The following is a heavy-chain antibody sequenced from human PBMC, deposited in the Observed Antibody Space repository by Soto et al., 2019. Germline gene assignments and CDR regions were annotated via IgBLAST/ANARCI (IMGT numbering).Heavy chain of an antibody. D-gene: IGHD1-1*01. CDR2: MSHSGGT. CDR1: GGSVNSGNYY. V-gene: IGHV4-34*01. CDR3: ARVERGTATTVVDAFDI. Sequence: QVQLQQWGAGLLKPSETLSLTCAVFGGSVNSGNYYWSWIRQPPGKGLEWIGEMSHSGGTNFNPSIKSRVTISVDTSKNQFSLKMSSVTAADTALYYCARVERGTATTVVDAFDIWGPGTMVTVSS. J-gene: IGHJ3*02.